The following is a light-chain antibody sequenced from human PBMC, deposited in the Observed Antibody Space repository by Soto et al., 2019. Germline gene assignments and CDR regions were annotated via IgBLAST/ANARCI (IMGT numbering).Light chain of an antibody. J-gene: IGKJ1*01. V-gene: IGKV3-15*01. CDR3: QQYHNLWT. CDR1: QSVSSN. Sequence: EIVLTQSPGTLSLYTGERATLSFRASQSVSSNVAWYQQRPGQAPRLLIYRASTRATGIPARFSGSGSGTEFTLTISSLQSEDFAVYYCQQYHNLWTFGQGTKVDI. CDR2: RAS.